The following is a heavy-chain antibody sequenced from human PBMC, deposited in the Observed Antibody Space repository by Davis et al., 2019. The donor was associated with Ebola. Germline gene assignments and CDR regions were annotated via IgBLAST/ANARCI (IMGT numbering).Heavy chain of an antibody. D-gene: IGHD6-6*01. CDR2: IIPIFGTA. J-gene: IGHJ5*02. Sequence: SVKVSCKASGGTFSSYAISWVRQAPGQGLEWMGGIIPIFGTANYAQKFQGRVTITADKSTSTAYMELRSLRSDDTAVYYCARDSIAAHNWFDPWGQGTLVTVSS. CDR3: ARDSIAAHNWFDP. V-gene: IGHV1-69*06. CDR1: GGTFSSYA.